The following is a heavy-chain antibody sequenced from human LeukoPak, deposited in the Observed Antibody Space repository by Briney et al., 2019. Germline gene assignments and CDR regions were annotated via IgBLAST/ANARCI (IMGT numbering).Heavy chain of an antibody. J-gene: IGHJ4*02. D-gene: IGHD4-23*01. Sequence: SETLSLTCTVSGDSINTYYWYWIRQPPGKGLEWIGNIYYTGSTKYNPALKSRVTISVDTSKNQFSLKLSSVTAADTAVYYCATDYGGTLSYWGQGTLVTVSS. CDR3: ATDYGGTLSY. V-gene: IGHV4-59*01. CDR2: IYYTGST. CDR1: GDSINTYY.